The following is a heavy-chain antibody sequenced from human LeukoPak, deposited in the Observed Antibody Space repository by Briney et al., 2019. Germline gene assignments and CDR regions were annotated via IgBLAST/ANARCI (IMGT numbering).Heavy chain of an antibody. CDR2: ISYDGSNK. V-gene: IGHV3-30*03. CDR1: GFSFANSV. D-gene: IGHD6-13*01. Sequence: GGSLRLSCAASGFSFANSVISWVRQAPGKGLEWVAVISYDGSNKYYADSVKGRFTISRDNSKNTLYLQMNSLRAEDTAVYYCALRGPGGGNSSSWYYFDYWGQGTLVTVSS. CDR3: ALRGPGGGNSSSWYYFDY. J-gene: IGHJ4*02.